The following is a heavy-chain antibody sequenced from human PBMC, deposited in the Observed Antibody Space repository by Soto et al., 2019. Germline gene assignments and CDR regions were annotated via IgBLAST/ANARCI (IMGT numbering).Heavy chain of an antibody. CDR3: AKGLVNYYDSSASWGTYFDY. CDR1: GFTFDDYA. CDR2: ISWNSGSI. V-gene: IGHV3-9*01. D-gene: IGHD3-22*01. J-gene: IGHJ4*02. Sequence: PGGSLRLSCAASGFTFDDYAMHWVRQAPGKGLEWVSGISWNSGSIGYADSVKGRFTISRDNAKNSLYLQMNSLRAEDTALYYCAKGLVNYYDSSASWGTYFDYWGQGTLVTVSS.